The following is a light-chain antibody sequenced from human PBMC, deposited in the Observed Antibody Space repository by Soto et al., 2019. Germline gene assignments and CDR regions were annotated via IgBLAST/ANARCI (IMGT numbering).Light chain of an antibody. J-gene: IGKJ4*01. V-gene: IGKV3-11*01. CDR2: DAS. Sequence: ENVLTQSPGTLSLSPGERATLSCRASQSVSSNFLAWYQQKPGQAPRLLIYDASNRATGIPARFSGSGSGTDFTLTISSLEPEDFAVYYCQQRGNWPSFGGGTKVDI. CDR1: QSVSSN. CDR3: QQRGNWPS.